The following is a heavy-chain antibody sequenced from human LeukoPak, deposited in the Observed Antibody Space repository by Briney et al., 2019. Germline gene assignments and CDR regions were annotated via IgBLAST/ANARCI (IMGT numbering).Heavy chain of an antibody. CDR3: ARSMQQLADY. V-gene: IGHV4-34*01. CDR2: INHSGST. CDR1: GGSFSGYY. D-gene: IGHD6-13*01. Sequence: SETLSLTCAVYGGSFSGYYWSWIRQPPGKGLEWIGEINHSGSTNYNPSLKSRVTISVDTSKNQFSLKLSSVTAADTAVYYCARSMQQLADYWGQGALVTVSS. J-gene: IGHJ4*02.